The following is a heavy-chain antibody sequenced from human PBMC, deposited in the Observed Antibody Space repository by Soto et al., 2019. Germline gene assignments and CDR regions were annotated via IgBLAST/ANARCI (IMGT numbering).Heavy chain of an antibody. V-gene: IGHV3-9*01. J-gene: IGHJ3*02. CDR3: AKEWTVVHPALGAAFDI. D-gene: IGHD1-26*01. CDR1: GFSFDDYA. Sequence: PGWSLRLSCAASGFSFDDYAMHWVRQAPGKGLEWVSGISWNSGRIGYADSVKGRFTISRDNARNSLYLQMHSLRAEDTALYYCAKEWTVVHPALGAAFDIWGQGTMVTVS. CDR2: ISWNSGRI.